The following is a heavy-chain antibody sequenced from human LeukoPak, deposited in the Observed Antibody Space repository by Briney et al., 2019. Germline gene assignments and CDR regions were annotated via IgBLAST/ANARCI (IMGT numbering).Heavy chain of an antibody. CDR1: GFTFNSYA. V-gene: IGHV3-23*01. Sequence: GGSLRLSCAASGFTFNSYAMNWVRQAPGRGLEWVSAISGSGHSTYYADSVKGRFSISRDNSKNTLYLQMNSLRAEDTAIYYCAKDVHRHYYDSSGYYYYFEYWGQGTLVTVSS. J-gene: IGHJ4*02. D-gene: IGHD3-22*01. CDR3: AKDVHRHYYDSSGYYYYFEY. CDR2: ISGSGHST.